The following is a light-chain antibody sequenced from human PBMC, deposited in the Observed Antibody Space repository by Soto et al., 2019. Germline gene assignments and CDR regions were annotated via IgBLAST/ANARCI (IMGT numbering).Light chain of an antibody. V-gene: IGKV4-1*01. CDR1: QSVLDISNNKNH. CDR3: QQYYTPPYT. CDR2: WAS. Sequence: DIVMTQSPDSLAVSLGARTTINCKSSQSVLDISNNKNHLAWYQQRPGQPPKLLIYWASTRESGVPDRFGGSGSGTDFTLTISRLQAEDVAVYYCQQYYTPPYTFGQGTKLEIK. J-gene: IGKJ2*01.